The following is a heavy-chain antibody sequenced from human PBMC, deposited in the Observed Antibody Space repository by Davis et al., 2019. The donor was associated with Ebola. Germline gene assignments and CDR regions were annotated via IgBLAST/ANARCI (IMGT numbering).Heavy chain of an antibody. CDR2: VYYSGST. J-gene: IGHJ5*02. D-gene: IGHD2-2*01. CDR1: GGSISSSY. V-gene: IGHV4-59*08. Sequence: SETLSLTCTVSGGSISSSYWSWIRQPPGKGLEWIGYVYYSGSTNYNPSLKSRVTMSIDTSKNQFSLKLSSVTAADTAVYYCARREPDCSSTSCHNWFDPWGQGTLVTVSS. CDR3: ARREPDCSSTSCHNWFDP.